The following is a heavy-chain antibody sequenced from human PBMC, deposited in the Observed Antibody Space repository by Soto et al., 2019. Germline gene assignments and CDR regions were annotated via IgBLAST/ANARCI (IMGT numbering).Heavy chain of an antibody. Sequence: SVKVSCKASGGTFGRYAISWVRRAPGQSLEWMGQINAGFGATDLAQMFQGRVTITADKSTTTVYMELSSLRSDDTAVYYCATDCSGGSCYGASGMDVWGQGTKVTVSS. J-gene: IGHJ6*02. CDR3: ATDCSGGSCYGASGMDV. CDR2: INAGFGAT. CDR1: GGTFGRYA. V-gene: IGHV1-69*06. D-gene: IGHD2-15*01.